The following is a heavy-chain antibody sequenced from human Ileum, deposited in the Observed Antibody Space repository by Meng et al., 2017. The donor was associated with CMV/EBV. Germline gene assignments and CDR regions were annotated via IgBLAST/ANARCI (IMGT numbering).Heavy chain of an antibody. CDR1: GGSISSYY. CDR3: AKSGQGESRPFDS. D-gene: IGHD3-16*01. CDR2: INTSGST. Sequence: QVQLQDPGPGLVTPSETPARPWTASGGSISSYYWSWIRQTAGKGLEWIGRINTSGSTNYNPSLKSRVTMSVATSKNQFSLKLSSVTAADTAVYYCAKSGQGESRPFDSWGQGTLVTVSS. J-gene: IGHJ4*02. V-gene: IGHV4-4*07.